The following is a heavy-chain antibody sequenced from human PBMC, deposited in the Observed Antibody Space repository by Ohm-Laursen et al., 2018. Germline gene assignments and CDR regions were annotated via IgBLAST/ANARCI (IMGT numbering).Heavy chain of an antibody. CDR1: GDSIGSYY. J-gene: IGHJ4*02. Sequence: SDTLSLTCTVSGDSIGSYYWSWIRRPPGKGLEWIGYIHYSGTTNYNPSFKSRLTMSIDTSKNQFSLKLSSVTAADTAVYYCAGRGYWGQGTLVTVSS. CDR3: AGRGY. V-gene: IGHV4-59*07. CDR2: IHYSGTT.